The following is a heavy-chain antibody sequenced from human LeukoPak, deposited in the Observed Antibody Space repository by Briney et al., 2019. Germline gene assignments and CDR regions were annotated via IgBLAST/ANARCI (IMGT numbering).Heavy chain of an antibody. V-gene: IGHV3-23*01. Sequence: GGSLRLSCAASGFTFSSYAMSWVRQAPGKGLEWVSAISGSGGSTYYADSVKGRFTISRDNSKNTLYLQMNSLRAEDTAVYYCAKDRTTVTRPIYYFDYWGQRTLVTVSS. CDR1: GFTFSSYA. CDR3: AKDRTTVTRPIYYFDY. D-gene: IGHD4-17*01. CDR2: ISGSGGST. J-gene: IGHJ4*02.